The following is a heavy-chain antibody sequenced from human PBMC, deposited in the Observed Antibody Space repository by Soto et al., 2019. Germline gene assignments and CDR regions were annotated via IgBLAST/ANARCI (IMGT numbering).Heavy chain of an antibody. V-gene: IGHV3-7*01. CDR1: GFTFSSYW. D-gene: IGHD2-15*01. CDR2: IKQDGSEK. J-gene: IGHJ3*02. CDR3: ARDTTYCSGGSCYSDAFDI. Sequence: EVQLVESGGGLVQPGGSLRLSCAASGFTFSSYWMSWVRQAPGKGLEWVANIKQDGSEKYYVDSVKGRFTISRDNAKNSLYLQMNSLRAEDTAVYYSARDTTYCSGGSCYSDAFDIWGQGTMVTVSS.